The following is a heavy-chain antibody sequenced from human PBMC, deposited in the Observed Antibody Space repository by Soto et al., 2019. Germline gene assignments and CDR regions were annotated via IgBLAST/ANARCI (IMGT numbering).Heavy chain of an antibody. D-gene: IGHD3-22*01. V-gene: IGHV3-7*01. J-gene: IGHJ4*02. CDR2: IKQDGSEK. CDR1: GFTFSSYW. CDR3: ATTHYYDSSGYHDY. Sequence: GRSLRLSCAASGFTFSSYWMSWVRQAPGKGLEWVANIKQDGSEKYYVDSVKGRFTISRDNAKNSLYLQMNSLRAEDTAVYYCATTHYYDSSGYHDYWGQGTLVTVSS.